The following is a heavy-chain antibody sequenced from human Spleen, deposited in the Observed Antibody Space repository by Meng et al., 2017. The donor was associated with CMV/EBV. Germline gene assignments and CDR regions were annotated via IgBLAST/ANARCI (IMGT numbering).Heavy chain of an antibody. CDR3: ARVPARFWSGYLDY. J-gene: IGHJ4*02. CDR1: GGSISSSNW. Sequence: SETLSLTCAVSGGSISSSNWWSWVRQPPGKGLEWIGEIYHSGSTNYNPSLKSRVTLSVDTSKKQFSLRLTSVTAADTAVYYCARVPARFWSGYLDYWSQGTLVTVSS. CDR2: IYHSGST. D-gene: IGHD3-3*01. V-gene: IGHV4-4*02.